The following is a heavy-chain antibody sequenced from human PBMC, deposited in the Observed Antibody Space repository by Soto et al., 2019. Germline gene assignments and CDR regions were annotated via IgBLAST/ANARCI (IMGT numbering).Heavy chain of an antibody. CDR3: VLEVRAKIFDH. J-gene: IGHJ4*02. Sequence: GGSLRLSCAVSGFTFSDYGMRWVRQGPGKGLEWVSTIISSGGSTYYADSVKGRFTISRDNSKNTLYLQMNSLRAEDTAIYYCVLEVRAKIFDHWVQGILVTVSS. CDR2: IISSGGST. D-gene: IGHD3-16*01. V-gene: IGHV3-23*01. CDR1: GFTFSDYG.